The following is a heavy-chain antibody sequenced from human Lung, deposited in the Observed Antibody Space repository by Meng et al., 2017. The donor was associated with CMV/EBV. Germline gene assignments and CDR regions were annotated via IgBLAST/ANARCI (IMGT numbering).Heavy chain of an antibody. CDR1: GGSISSYY. CDR3: ARGGYYDFWSGYSYYYYYGMDV. J-gene: IGHJ6*02. CDR2: IYYSGST. D-gene: IGHD3-3*01. V-gene: IGHV4-59*01. Sequence: SETLSLTCTVSGGSISSYYWSWIRQPPGKGLEWIGYIYYSGSTNYNPSLKSRVTISVDTSKNQFSLKLSSVTAADTAVYYCARGGYYDFWSGYSYYYYYGMDVWGQGXTVTASS.